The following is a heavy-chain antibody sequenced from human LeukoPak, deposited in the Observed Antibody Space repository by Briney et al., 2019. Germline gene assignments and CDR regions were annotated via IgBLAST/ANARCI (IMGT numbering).Heavy chain of an antibody. CDR1: GGTFSSYA. J-gene: IGHJ3*02. CDR3: ARVSVSWDSSGYYYDETHGAFDI. Sequence: GASVKVSCKASGGTFSSYAISWVRQAPGQGLEWMGRIIPILGIANYAQKFQGRVTMTRDTSISTAYMELSRLRSDDTAVYYCARVSVSWDSSGYYYDETHGAFDIWGQGTMVTVSS. V-gene: IGHV1-69*04. D-gene: IGHD3-22*01. CDR2: IIPILGIA.